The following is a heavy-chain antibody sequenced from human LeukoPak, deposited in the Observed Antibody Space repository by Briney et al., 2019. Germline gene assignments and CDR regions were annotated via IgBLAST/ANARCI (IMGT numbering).Heavy chain of an antibody. V-gene: IGHV1-69*01. J-gene: IGHJ4*02. D-gene: IGHD6-19*01. CDR3: ARVQSSGWYGRRHDYNDY. Sequence: EASVKVSCKASGGTFSSYAISWVRQAPGQGLEWMGGIIPIFGTANYAQKFQGRVTITADESTSTAYMELRSLRSDDTAVYYCARVQSSGWYGRRHDYNDYWGQGTLVTVSS. CDR1: GGTFSSYA. CDR2: IIPIFGTA.